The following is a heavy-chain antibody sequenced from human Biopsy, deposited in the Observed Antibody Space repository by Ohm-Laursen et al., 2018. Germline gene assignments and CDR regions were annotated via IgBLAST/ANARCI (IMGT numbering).Heavy chain of an antibody. V-gene: IGHV3-23*01. Sequence: SLRLSCAAPGFKFDDYAMYWVRQAPGKGLEWVSTISGNSDIIYDTDSVKGRFTISRDNSKNTLYLQMNSLRADDTAVYYCALAAAQTVTHFDYWGQGTLVTVSS. CDR3: ALAAAQTVTHFDY. CDR2: ISGNSDII. J-gene: IGHJ4*02. CDR1: GFKFDDYA. D-gene: IGHD4-17*01.